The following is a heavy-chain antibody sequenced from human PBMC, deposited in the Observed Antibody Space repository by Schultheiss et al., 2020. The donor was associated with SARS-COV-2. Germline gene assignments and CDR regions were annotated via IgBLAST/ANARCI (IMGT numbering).Heavy chain of an antibody. CDR2: INYSGTS. CDR3: TSSSWYLYFDY. Sequence: SETLSLTCDVSDNSLSSSGYFWGWVRQPPGKGLEWIGSINYSGTSYYNPSLKSRVTISIDTSRNQFSLKLSSVTAADTAVYYCTSSSWYLYFDYWGQGTLVTVSS. D-gene: IGHD6-13*01. CDR1: DNSLSSSGYF. V-gene: IGHV4-39*07. J-gene: IGHJ4*02.